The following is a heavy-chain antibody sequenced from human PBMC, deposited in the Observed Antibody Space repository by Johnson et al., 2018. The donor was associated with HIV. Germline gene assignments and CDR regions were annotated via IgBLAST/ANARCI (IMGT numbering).Heavy chain of an antibody. CDR1: EFTFSGSA. CDR3: ARDVYAGAHEN. CDR2: ISGSGGTT. V-gene: IGHV3-23*04. J-gene: IGHJ3*01. D-gene: IGHD5/OR15-5a*01. Sequence: MQLVESGGGLVQPGGSLRLSCAASEFTFSGSAMSWVRQAPGKGLEWVSVISGSGGTTYCADSVKGRFTISRDNSENTLYLQMDSLRAEDTAVYYCARDVYAGAHENWGQGTRVTVSS.